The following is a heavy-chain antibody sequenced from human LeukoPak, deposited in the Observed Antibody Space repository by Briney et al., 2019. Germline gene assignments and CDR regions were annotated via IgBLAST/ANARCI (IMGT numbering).Heavy chain of an antibody. CDR3: ARDEAATIFGVVTLDTYYFDY. CDR1: GYSFTSYW. CDR2: IYPGDSDT. V-gene: IGHV5-51*01. J-gene: IGHJ4*02. D-gene: IGHD3-3*01. Sequence: LGGSLKISGKGSGYSFTSYWIGGVRQMPGKGLEWMGIIYPGDSDTSYRPSFQGQVTISADKSISTAYLQSSSLKASDTTMYHCARDEAATIFGVVTLDTYYFDYGGQGTLVTVPS.